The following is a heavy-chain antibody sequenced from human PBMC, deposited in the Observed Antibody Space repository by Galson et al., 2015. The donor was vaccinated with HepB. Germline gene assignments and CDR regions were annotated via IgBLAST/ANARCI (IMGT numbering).Heavy chain of an antibody. CDR3: TTDRFDSRDYNFDY. CDR2: IKSKTDGGTT. V-gene: IGHV3-15*01. J-gene: IGHJ4*02. D-gene: IGHD3-10*01. CDR1: GFTFNDAW. Sequence: SLRLSCAASGFTFNDAWMTWVRQAPGKGLEWVGRIKSKTDGGTTDSAAPVKGRFTISRDDSKNTLYLEMNSLNTEDTAVYYCTTDRFDSRDYNFDYWGQGTLVTVSS.